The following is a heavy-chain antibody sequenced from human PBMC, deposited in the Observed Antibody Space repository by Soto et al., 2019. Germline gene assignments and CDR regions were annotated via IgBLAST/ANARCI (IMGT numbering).Heavy chain of an antibody. CDR2: IYNGGTT. V-gene: IGHV3-53*01. CDR1: GFTVSINY. J-gene: IGHJ4*02. D-gene: IGHD4-17*01. Sequence: EVQLVESGGGLIQPGGSLRLSCAASGFTVSINYMTWVRQAPGKGLEWVSVIYNGGTTYYADSVKGRFTISRDNSKNTLYLQMHSLRAEDTAVDYCAREVRGDYDWGQGTLVTVSS. CDR3: AREVRGDYD.